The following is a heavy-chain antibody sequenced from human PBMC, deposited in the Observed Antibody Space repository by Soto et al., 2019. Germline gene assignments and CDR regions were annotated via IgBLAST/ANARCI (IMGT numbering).Heavy chain of an antibody. CDR2: ISYDGSNK. V-gene: IGHV3-30-3*01. CDR3: ARDVAVAGYYFDY. Sequence: QVQLVESGGGVVQPGRSLRLSCAASGFTFSSYAMHWVRQAPGKGLGWVAVISYDGSNKYYADSVKGRFTISRDNSKNTLYLQMNSLRAEDTAVYYCARDVAVAGYYFDYWGQGTLVTVSS. D-gene: IGHD6-19*01. CDR1: GFTFSSYA. J-gene: IGHJ4*02.